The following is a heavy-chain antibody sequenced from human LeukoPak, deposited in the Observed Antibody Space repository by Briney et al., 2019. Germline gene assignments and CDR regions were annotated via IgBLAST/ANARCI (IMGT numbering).Heavy chain of an antibody. J-gene: IGHJ4*02. V-gene: IGHV3-7*01. Sequence: GGSLRLSCAASGFIFTDYWMSWVRQAPGKGLEWVANIKQDGSEKHYADSVKDRFTIPRDNAKNSLSLQMNSLRAEDTAVYYCARGEFVRDFWGQGSLITVSS. CDR3: ARGEFVRDF. CDR2: IKQDGSEK. CDR1: GFIFTDYW.